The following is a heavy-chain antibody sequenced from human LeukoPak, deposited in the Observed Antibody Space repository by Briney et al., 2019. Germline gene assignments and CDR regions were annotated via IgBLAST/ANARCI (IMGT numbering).Heavy chain of an antibody. CDR2: INPNSGGT. CDR1: GFTFTGYY. CDR3: ARVRKGDWNYDY. J-gene: IGHJ4*02. V-gene: IGHV1-2*06. D-gene: IGHD1-7*01. Sequence: GGSLRLSCAASGFTFTGYYMHWVRQAPGQGLEWMGRINPNSGGTNYAQKFQGRVTMTRDTSISTAYMELSRLRSDDTAVYYCARVRKGDWNYDYWGQGTLVTVSS.